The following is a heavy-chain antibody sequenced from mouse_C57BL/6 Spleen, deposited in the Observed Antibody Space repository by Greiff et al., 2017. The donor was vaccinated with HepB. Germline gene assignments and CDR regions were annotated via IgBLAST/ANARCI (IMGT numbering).Heavy chain of an antibody. J-gene: IGHJ1*03. CDR1: GFTFSSYA. Sequence: EVMLVESGGGLVKPGGSLKLSCAASGFTFSSYAMSWVRQTPEKRLEWVATISDGGSYTYYPDNVKGRFTISRDNAKNNLYLQMSHLKSEDTAMYYCARDRSSSYWYFDVWGTGTTVTVSS. CDR3: ARDRSSSYWYFDV. V-gene: IGHV5-4*01. D-gene: IGHD1-1*01. CDR2: ISDGGSYT.